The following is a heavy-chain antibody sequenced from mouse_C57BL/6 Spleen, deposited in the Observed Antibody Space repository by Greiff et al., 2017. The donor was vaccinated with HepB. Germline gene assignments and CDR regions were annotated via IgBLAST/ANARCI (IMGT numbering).Heavy chain of an antibody. CDR3: TGYYYGSSNWYFDV. CDR2: IRLKSDNYAT. Sequence: EVKLMESGGGLVQPGGSMKLSCVASGFTFSNYWMTWVRQSPEKGLEWVAQIRLKSDNYATHYAESVKGRFTISRDDSKSSVYLQMNNLRAEDTGIYYCTGYYYGSSNWYFDVWGTGTTVTVSS. CDR1: GFTFSNYW. D-gene: IGHD1-1*01. V-gene: IGHV6-3*01. J-gene: IGHJ1*03.